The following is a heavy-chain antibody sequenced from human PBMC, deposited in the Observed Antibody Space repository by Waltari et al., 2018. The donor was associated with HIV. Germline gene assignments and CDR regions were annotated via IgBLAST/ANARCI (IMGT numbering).Heavy chain of an antibody. D-gene: IGHD2-15*01. CDR3: ARSPGIAATNLIDY. J-gene: IGHJ4*02. CDR2: ISSSSSYI. CDR1: GFTFSSSS. V-gene: IGHV3-21*01. Sequence: EVQLVESGGGLVKPGGSLRLSCAASGFTFSSSSMNWVRQAPGKGLEWVSFISSSSSYIYYGDSVKGRFTISRDNAKNSLFLQMNSLRVEDTAVYYCARSPGIAATNLIDYWGQGTLVTVSS.